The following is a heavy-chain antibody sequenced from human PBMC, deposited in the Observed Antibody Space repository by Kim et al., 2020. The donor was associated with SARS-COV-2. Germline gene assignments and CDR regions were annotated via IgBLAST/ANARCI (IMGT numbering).Heavy chain of an antibody. CDR3: ARLGGAPFWYFDL. Sequence: GESLKISCKGSGYSFTSYWISWVRQMPVKGLEWMGRLDPGDSYTNYSPSFQGHVTISADKSISTAYLQWSSLKASDTAMYYCARLGGAPFWYFDLWGRGTLVTVSS. D-gene: IGHD4-17*01. V-gene: IGHV5-10-1*01. J-gene: IGHJ2*01. CDR2: LDPGDSYT. CDR1: GYSFTSYW.